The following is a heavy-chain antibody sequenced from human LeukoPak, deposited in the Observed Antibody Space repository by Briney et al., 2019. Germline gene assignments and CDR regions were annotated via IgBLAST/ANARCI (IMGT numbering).Heavy chain of an antibody. V-gene: IGHV4-31*03. D-gene: IGHD2-15*01. CDR2: IYYSGST. J-gene: IGHJ6*02. CDR3: ARARCSGGSCYYYYYGMDV. CDR1: GGSISSGGYH. Sequence: SETLSLTCTVSGGSISSGGYHWSWIRQHPGKGLEWIGYIYYSGSTYYNPSLKSRVTISVDTSKNQFSLKLSSVTAADTAVYYCARARCSGGSCYYYYYGMDVWGQGTTVTVSS.